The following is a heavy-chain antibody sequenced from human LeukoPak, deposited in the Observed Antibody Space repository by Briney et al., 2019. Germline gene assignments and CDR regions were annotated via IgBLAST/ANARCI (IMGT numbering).Heavy chain of an antibody. V-gene: IGHV4-39*07. CDR2: MYYSGNT. CDR1: GGSISSSSHY. D-gene: IGHD6-13*01. Sequence: SETLSLTCTVSGGSISSSSHYWGWIRQPPGKGLEWIGSMYYSGNTYYNPSLKSRVTISVDTSKSQFSLKLSSVTAADTAVYYCARGRAAAVTNWFDPWGQGTLVTVSS. CDR3: ARGRAAAVTNWFDP. J-gene: IGHJ5*02.